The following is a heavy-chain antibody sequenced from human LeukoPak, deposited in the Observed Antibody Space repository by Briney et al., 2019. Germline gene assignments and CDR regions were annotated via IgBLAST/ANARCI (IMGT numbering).Heavy chain of an antibody. CDR3: ARDRSYGEANAFDI. D-gene: IGHD4-17*01. V-gene: IGHV4-30-4*01. CDR1: GGSISSGDYY. Sequence: PSETLSLTCTVSGGSISSGDYYWSWIRQPPGKGLEWIGYIYYSGSTYYNPSLKSRVTISVDTSKNRFSLKLSSVTAADTAVYYCARDRSYGEANAFDIWGQGTMVTVSS. CDR2: IYYSGST. J-gene: IGHJ3*02.